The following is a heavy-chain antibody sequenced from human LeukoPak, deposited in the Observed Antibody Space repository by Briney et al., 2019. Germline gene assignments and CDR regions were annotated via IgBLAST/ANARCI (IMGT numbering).Heavy chain of an antibody. V-gene: IGHV3-30*02. D-gene: IGHD2-21*02. CDR3: AKESLSGTATPTYFDY. J-gene: IGHJ4*02. CDR2: IRDDGSNK. CDR1: VFIFSSHG. Sequence: GGSLRLSCAASVFIFSSHGMQWVRQAPGKGLEWVAFIRDDGSNKYYADSVKGRFTIARDNSKNTLYLQMKSLRAEDTAVYYCAKESLSGTATPTYFDYWAQGTLVTVSS.